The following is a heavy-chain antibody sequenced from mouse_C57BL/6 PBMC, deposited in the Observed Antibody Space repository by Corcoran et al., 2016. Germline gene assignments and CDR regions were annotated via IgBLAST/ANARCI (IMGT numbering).Heavy chain of an antibody. CDR1: GYAFSRYW. CDR3: ANYYGSSYGFAY. CDR2: IYPGDGDT. V-gene: IGHV1-80*01. Sequence: QVQLQQSGAELVKPGASVKISCKASGYAFSRYWMNWVKQRPGKGLEWIGQIYPGDGDTNYNGKFKGKATLTADKSSSTAYMQLSSLTSEDSAVYFCANYYGSSYGFAYWGQGTLVTVSA. D-gene: IGHD1-1*01. J-gene: IGHJ3*01.